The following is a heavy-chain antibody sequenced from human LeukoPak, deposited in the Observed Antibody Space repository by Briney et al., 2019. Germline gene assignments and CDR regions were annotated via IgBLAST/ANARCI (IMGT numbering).Heavy chain of an antibody. J-gene: IGHJ6*03. CDR2: INPNSGGT. V-gene: IGHV1-2*02. Sequence: ASVKVSCKASGYTFTGYYMHWVRQAPGQGLEWMGWINPNSGGTNYAQKFQGRVTMTRDTSISTAYMELSRLRSDDTAVYYCARDQGDDILTGFNYYYYYYMDVWGKGTTVTVSS. D-gene: IGHD3-9*01. CDR1: GYTFTGYY. CDR3: ARDQGDDILTGFNYYYYYYMDV.